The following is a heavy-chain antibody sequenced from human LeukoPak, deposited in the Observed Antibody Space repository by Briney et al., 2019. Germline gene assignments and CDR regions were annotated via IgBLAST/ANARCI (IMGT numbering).Heavy chain of an antibody. V-gene: IGHV4-59*01. CDR3: ARVQYNSSGWPYFDY. CDR2: IYYSGST. D-gene: IGHD6-19*01. CDR1: GGSISSYY. Sequence: SETLSLTCTVSGGSISSYYWSWIRQPPGKGLEWIGYIYYSGSTNYNPSLKSRVTISVDTSKNQFPLKLSSVTAADTAVYYCARVQYNSSGWPYFDYWGQGTLVTVSS. J-gene: IGHJ4*02.